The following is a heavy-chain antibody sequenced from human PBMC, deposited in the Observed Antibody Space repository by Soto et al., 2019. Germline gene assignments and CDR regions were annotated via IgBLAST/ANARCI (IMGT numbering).Heavy chain of an antibody. Sequence: GGSLRLSCAASGFTFSGYAMHWVRQAPGQGLEWVAFISYDGSNKFYADSVKGRFTISRDNSKNTLFLQMNSLRAEDTAVYYCARDLSSNWFDPWGQGNMVTVSS. CDR3: ARDLSSNWFDP. CDR1: GFTFSGYA. V-gene: IGHV3-30-3*01. J-gene: IGHJ5*02. CDR2: ISYDGSNK.